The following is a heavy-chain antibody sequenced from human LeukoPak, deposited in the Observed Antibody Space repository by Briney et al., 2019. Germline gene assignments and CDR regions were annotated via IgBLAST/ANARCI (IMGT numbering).Heavy chain of an antibody. Sequence: ASVKVSCKASGYTFTCYYIHWVRQAPGHGLEWMGWINPNSGDTNSAQKFQGRVTLTRDTSITTAYLEMSSLRSDDTAVYYCARDLGSGWIIVDYWGQGTLVTVSS. D-gene: IGHD6-19*01. J-gene: IGHJ4*02. V-gene: IGHV1-2*02. CDR3: ARDLGSGWIIVDY. CDR2: INPNSGDT. CDR1: GYTFTCYY.